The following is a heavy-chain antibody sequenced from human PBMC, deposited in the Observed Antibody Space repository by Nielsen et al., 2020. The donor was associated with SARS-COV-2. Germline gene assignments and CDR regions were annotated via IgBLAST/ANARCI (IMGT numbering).Heavy chain of an antibody. J-gene: IGHJ5*02. D-gene: IGHD2-2*01. CDR3: ARGIPAAMHWFDP. Sequence: RQAPGKGLEWIGEINHSGSTNYNPSLKSRVTISVDTSKNQFSLKPSSVTAADTAVYYCARGIPAAMHWFDPWGQGTLVTVSS. CDR2: INHSGST. V-gene: IGHV4-34*01.